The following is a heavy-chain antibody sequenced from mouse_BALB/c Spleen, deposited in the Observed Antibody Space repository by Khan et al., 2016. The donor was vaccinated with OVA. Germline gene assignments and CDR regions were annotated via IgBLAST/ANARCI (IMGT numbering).Heavy chain of an antibody. CDR3: TRHAYYYYSGDFAY. J-gene: IGHJ3*01. CDR1: GFTFSTYG. CDR2: VSTGGSYT. V-gene: IGHV5-6*01. D-gene: IGHD1-1*01. Sequence: EVELVESGGDLVKPGGSLKLSCAASGFTFSTYGMSWVRQAPDKRLEWFATVSTGGSYTYYPDSVKGRFTISRDNAENTLYLQLSGLRSEDTAMFIGTRHAYYYYSGDFAYWGQGTLVTVSA.